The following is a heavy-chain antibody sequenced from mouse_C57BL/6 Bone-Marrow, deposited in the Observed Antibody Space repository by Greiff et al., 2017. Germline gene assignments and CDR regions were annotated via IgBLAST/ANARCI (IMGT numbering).Heavy chain of an antibody. CDR2: IWPGGGT. D-gene: IGHD1-1*01. Sequence: VHLVESGPGLVAPSQSLSITCTVSGFSLTSYAISWVRQPPGKGLEWLGVIWPGGGTNYNSALKSRLSISKDNSKSQVFLKMNSLQTDDTARDYCSRNAASVVPWFAYWGQGTLVTVSA. J-gene: IGHJ3*01. CDR1: GFSLTSYA. CDR3: SRNAASVVPWFAY. V-gene: IGHV2-9-1*01.